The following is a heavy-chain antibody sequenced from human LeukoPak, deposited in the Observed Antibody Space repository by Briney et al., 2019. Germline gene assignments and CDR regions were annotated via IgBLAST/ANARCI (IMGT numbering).Heavy chain of an antibody. V-gene: IGHV1-69*13. D-gene: IGHD2-2*01. Sequence: ASVKVSCKASGYTFPSYSIHWVRQAPGQGLEWMGGIIPIFGTANYAQKFQGRVTITADESTSTAYMELSSLRSEDTAVYYCARPLGYCSSTSCPFDYWGQGTLVTVSS. CDR3: ARPLGYCSSTSCPFDY. J-gene: IGHJ4*02. CDR1: GYTFPSYS. CDR2: IIPIFGTA.